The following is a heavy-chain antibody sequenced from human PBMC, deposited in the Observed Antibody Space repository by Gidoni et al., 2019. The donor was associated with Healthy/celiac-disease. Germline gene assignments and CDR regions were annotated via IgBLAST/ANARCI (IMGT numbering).Heavy chain of an antibody. CDR1: GYTFTSYY. V-gene: IGHV1-46*01. CDR2: INPSGGST. J-gene: IGHJ5*02. D-gene: IGHD6-13*01. Sequence: QVQLVQSGAEVKKPGASVKVSCKASGYTFTSYYMHWVRQAPGQGLEWMGIINPSGGSTSYAQKFQGRVTMTRDTSTSTVYMELSSLRSEDTAVYYCARSRAMRAAAGRIWFDPWGQGTLVTVSS. CDR3: ARSRAMRAAAGRIWFDP.